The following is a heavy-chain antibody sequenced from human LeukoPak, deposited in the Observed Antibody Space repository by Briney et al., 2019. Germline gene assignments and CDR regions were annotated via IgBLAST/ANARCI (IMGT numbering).Heavy chain of an antibody. CDR3: ARAREGYSGSYYAYYY. CDR1: GFTFSSYA. CDR2: ISSSSSYI. V-gene: IGHV3-21*01. J-gene: IGHJ4*02. Sequence: GGSLRLSCAASGFTFSSYAMSWVRQAPGKGLEWVSSISSSSSYIYYADSVKGRFTISRDNAKNSLYLQMNSLRAEDTAVYYCARAREGYSGSYYAYYYWGQGTLVTVSS. D-gene: IGHD1-26*01.